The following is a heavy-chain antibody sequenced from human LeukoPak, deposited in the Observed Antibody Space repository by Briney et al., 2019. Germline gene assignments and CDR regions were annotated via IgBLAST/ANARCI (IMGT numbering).Heavy chain of an antibody. J-gene: IGHJ6*03. V-gene: IGHV4-4*07. D-gene: IGHD4-17*01. Sequence: SETLSLTCTVSGGSINSYYWSWIRQPDGKGLEWIGRIYTSGSTNYNPSLKSRVTMSVDTSKNQFSLKLSSVTAADTAVYYCARDYGPHDYGDYDRRGYYYMDVWGKGTTVTVSS. CDR3: ARDYGPHDYGDYDRRGYYYMDV. CDR2: IYTSGST. CDR1: GGSINSYY.